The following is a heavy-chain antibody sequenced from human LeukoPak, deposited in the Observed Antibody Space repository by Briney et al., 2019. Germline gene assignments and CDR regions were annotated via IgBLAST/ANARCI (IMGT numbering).Heavy chain of an antibody. V-gene: IGHV3-7*01. D-gene: IGHD3-22*01. Sequence: PGGSLRLSCAASGFTFSSYWMSWVRQAPGKGLEWVANIKQDGSEKYYVDSVKGRFTISRDNAKNSLYLQMNSLRAEDTAVYYCARHLYDSRGQTSFDYWGQGTLVTVSS. CDR1: GFTFSSYW. J-gene: IGHJ4*02. CDR3: ARHLYDSRGQTSFDY. CDR2: IKQDGSEK.